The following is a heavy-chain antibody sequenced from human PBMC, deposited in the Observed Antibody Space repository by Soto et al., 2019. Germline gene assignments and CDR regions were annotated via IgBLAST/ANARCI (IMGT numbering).Heavy chain of an antibody. D-gene: IGHD6-13*01. J-gene: IGHJ3*02. CDR3: ARRAPGSSSWRAFDK. CDR1: GYNFNIYQ. Sequence: GESLKISCKGSGYNFNIYQIGWVRHVPGKGLESVGIIYPTDSNSRYSPSFEGHVIFTADKSISTVYLQWSSSKASDTATYYCARRAPGSSSWRAFDKWGQGTMVTVS. CDR2: IYPTDSNS. V-gene: IGHV5-51*01.